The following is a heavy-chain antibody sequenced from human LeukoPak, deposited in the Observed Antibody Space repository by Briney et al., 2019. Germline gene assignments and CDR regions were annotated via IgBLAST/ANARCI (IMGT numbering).Heavy chain of an antibody. CDR1: GFTFDDYA. CDR2: ISWNSGST. V-gene: IGHV3-9*01. Sequence: PGGSLRLSCAASGFTFDDYAMHWVRQAPGKGLEWVSGISWNSGSTSYADSVKGRFTISRDNAKNTLYLQMNSLRAEDTAVYYCARTPRSYYYDSSGGDAFDIWGQGTMVTVSS. CDR3: ARTPRSYYYDSSGGDAFDI. D-gene: IGHD3-22*01. J-gene: IGHJ3*02.